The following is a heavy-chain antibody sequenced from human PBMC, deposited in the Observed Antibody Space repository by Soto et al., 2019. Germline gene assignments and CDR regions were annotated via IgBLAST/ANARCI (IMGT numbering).Heavy chain of an antibody. CDR2: IIPILGIA. J-gene: IGHJ4*02. CDR1: GGTFSSYT. CDR3: ARARNRDPPLDY. Sequence: SVKVSCKASGGTFSSYTISWVRQAPGQGLEWMGRIIPILGIANYAASVKGRFTISKDNSKNALHLQMNSLRTDDTAVYYCARARNRDPPLDYWGQGTLVTVSS. V-gene: IGHV1-69*02.